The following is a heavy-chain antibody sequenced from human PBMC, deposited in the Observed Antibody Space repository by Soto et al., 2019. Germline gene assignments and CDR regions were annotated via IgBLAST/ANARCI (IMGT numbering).Heavy chain of an antibody. CDR2: IFHSGTT. J-gene: IGHJ4*02. D-gene: IGHD1-1*01. CDR1: GDSISSSHW. V-gene: IGHV4-4*02. CDR3: ARQLERGDLPEGFEY. Sequence: QVQLQESGPGLVEPSGTLSLTCAVSGDSISSSHWWSWVRQPPGKGLEWIGEIFHSGTTKYNPSLESRVTMSVDKSNNQLSLKLRSVTAAETAVYYCARQLERGDLPEGFEYWGQGTLATVSS.